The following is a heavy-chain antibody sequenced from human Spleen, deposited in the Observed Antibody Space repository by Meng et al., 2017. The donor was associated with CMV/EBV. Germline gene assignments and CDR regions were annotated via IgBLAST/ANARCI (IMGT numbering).Heavy chain of an antibody. D-gene: IGHD3-9*01. Sequence: ASVKVSCKVSGYTLTELSMHWVRQAPGKGLEWMGGFDPEDGETIYAQKFQGRVTMTTDTSTRTAYMELRSLRSDDTAVYYCARVDEGYYGMDVWGQGTTVTVSS. V-gene: IGHV1-24*01. J-gene: IGHJ6*02. CDR3: ARVDEGYYGMDV. CDR2: FDPEDGET. CDR1: GYTLTELS.